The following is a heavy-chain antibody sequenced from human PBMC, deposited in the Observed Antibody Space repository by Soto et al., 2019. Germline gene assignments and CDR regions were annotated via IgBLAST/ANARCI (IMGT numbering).Heavy chain of an antibody. V-gene: IGHV3-74*01. J-gene: IGHJ4*02. Sequence: VQLVESGGDLVQSGGSLGLSCAASGFSFRSYWMHWVRQAPGKGLVWVARISSDGSTTTYADSASGRFIISRDNAANILYLQMSTLRAVDTAVYYCAREYYGVLTGYYDDLWGQGTLVTVSS. D-gene: IGHD3-9*01. CDR2: ISSDGSTT. CDR3: AREYYGVLTGYYDDL. CDR1: GFSFRSYW.